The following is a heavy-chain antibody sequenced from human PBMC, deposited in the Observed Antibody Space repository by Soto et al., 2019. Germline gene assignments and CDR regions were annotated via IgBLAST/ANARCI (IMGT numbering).Heavy chain of an antibody. D-gene: IGHD4-17*01. V-gene: IGHV3-23*01. CDR3: AKPNPDYGDYSNDY. Sequence: GGLLILSCTVFGFNFSSYSMSWVRQAPGKGLEWVSAISGSGGSTYYADSVKGRFTISRDNSKNTLYLQMNSLSAEDTAVYYWAKPNPDYGDYSNDYWGQGTLVTVSS. J-gene: IGHJ4*02. CDR1: GFNFSSYS. CDR2: ISGSGGST.